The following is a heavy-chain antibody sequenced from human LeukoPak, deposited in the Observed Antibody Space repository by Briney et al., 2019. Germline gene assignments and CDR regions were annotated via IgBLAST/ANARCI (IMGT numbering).Heavy chain of an antibody. CDR1: GYTFTGYY. J-gene: IGHJ4*02. Sequence: GASVKVSCKASGYTFTGYYMHWVRQAPGHGLEGRGWINPNSGGTNYAQKFQGRVTMPRDTSISTAYMELSRLRSDDTAVYYCARDSSSLELIYWGQGTLVTVSS. D-gene: IGHD6-13*01. CDR3: ARDSSSLELIY. CDR2: INPNSGGT. V-gene: IGHV1-2*02.